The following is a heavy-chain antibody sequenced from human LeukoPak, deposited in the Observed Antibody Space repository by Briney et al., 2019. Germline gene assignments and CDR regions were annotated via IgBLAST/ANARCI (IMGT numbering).Heavy chain of an antibody. D-gene: IGHD1-14*01. CDR2: IHYSGST. CDR3: ARAGFPGVLDI. Sequence: PSQTLSLTCTVSGGSISSGDYYWSWIRQPPGKGLEWIGYIHYSGSTYYNPSLKSRVTISVDTSKNQFSLKLSSVTAADTAVYYCARAGFPGVLDIWGQGTMVTVSS. V-gene: IGHV4-30-4*08. CDR1: GGSISSGDYY. J-gene: IGHJ3*02.